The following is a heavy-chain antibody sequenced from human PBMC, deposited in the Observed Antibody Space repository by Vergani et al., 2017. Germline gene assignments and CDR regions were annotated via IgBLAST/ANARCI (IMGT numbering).Heavy chain of an antibody. D-gene: IGHD2-15*01. V-gene: IGHV4-31*03. CDR1: GGSISSGGYY. CDR2: IYYSGST. J-gene: IGHJ6*02. Sequence: QVQLQESGPGLVKPSQTLSLTCTVSGGSISSGGYYWSWIRQHPGKGLEWIGYIYYSGSTYYNPSLKSRVTISVDTSKNQFSLKLSSVTAADTGGYYCARDLLGGWNYYYYGMDVWGQGTTVTVSS. CDR3: ARDLLGGWNYYYYGMDV.